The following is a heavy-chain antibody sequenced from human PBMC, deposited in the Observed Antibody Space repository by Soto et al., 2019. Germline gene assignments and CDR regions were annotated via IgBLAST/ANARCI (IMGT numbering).Heavy chain of an antibody. CDR1: GGSISSYY. V-gene: IGHV4-59*01. CDR2: IYYSGST. Sequence: QVQLQESGPGLVKPSETLSLTCTVSGGSISSYYWSWIRQPPGKGLEWIGYIYYSGSTNYNPSLKSRVTISVDTSKNQFSLKLSSVTAADTAVYYCARDRGYSSSWYLGFNWFDPWGQGTLVTVSS. D-gene: IGHD6-13*01. J-gene: IGHJ5*02. CDR3: ARDRGYSSSWYLGFNWFDP.